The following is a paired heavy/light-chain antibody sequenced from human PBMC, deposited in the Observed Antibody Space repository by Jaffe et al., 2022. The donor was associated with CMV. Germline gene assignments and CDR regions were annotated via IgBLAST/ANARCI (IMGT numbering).Light chain of an antibody. J-gene: IGKJ1*01. V-gene: IGKV1-5*03. CDR3: QQYSSYST. CDR2: KAS. CDR1: QSVSTW. Sequence: DIQLTQSPSTLSASVGDRVTISCRASQSVSTWLAWYQQKPGKGPKLLIYKASSLESGVPSRFSGSGSGTDFTLIISSLQPDDFATYYCQQYSSYSTFGQGTKVEIK.
Heavy chain of an antibody. V-gene: IGHV3-33*01. CDR1: GFIFSDYG. J-gene: IGHJ4*02. CDR3: ARVRQGYLDF. CDR2: IWPDGSNI. Sequence: QVQLVESGGGVVQPGRSLRLSCAATGFIFSDYGMHWVRQSPGKGLEWLSVIWPDGSNIYYADSVKGRFTISRENTNNTLYLQMNSLRGEDTAVYYCARVRQGYLDFWGQGTPVTVSS.